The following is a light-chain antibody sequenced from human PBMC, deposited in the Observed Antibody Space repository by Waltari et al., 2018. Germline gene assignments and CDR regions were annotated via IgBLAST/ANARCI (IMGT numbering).Light chain of an antibody. CDR2: DTN. J-gene: IGLJ3*02. Sequence: QTVVTQEPSLTVSPGGTVTPTGTPTTWAVIRNYYPNLFQQKPGQAPTSRIYDTNRRHFWTPARFSGSLLGGKAALTLSRALPEDEADYYCALYYGNARWVFGGGTKLTVL. V-gene: IGLV7-43*01. CDR3: ALYYGNARWV. CDR1: TWAVIRNYY.